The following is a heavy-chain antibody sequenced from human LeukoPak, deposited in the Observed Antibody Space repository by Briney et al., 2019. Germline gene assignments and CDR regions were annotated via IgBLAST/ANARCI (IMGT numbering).Heavy chain of an antibody. V-gene: IGHV3-23*01. CDR3: AKDGAGRDILTGQKEYDAFDI. Sequence: GSLRLPCAAPGFTFSSYAMSWVRPAPGKGLELVSANSGSGCSTYYADSVKGRFTISRDNSKNTLYLQMNSLRAEDTAVYYCAKDGAGRDILTGQKEYDAFDIWGQGTMVTVSS. CDR1: GFTFSSYA. CDR2: NSGSGCST. D-gene: IGHD3-9*01. J-gene: IGHJ3*02.